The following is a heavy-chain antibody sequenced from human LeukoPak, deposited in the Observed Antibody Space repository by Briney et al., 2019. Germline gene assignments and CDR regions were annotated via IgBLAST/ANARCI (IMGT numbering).Heavy chain of an antibody. J-gene: IGHJ5*02. CDR1: GFTFSSSW. Sequence: GGSLRLSCAASGFTFSSSWMSWVRQAPGKGLEWVANIKQDGSEKYYVDSVKGRFTISRDNAKNSLYLQMNSLRAEDTAVYYCARDSRDRGFDPWGQGTLVTVSS. V-gene: IGHV3-7*01. CDR2: IKQDGSEK. CDR3: ARDSRDRGFDP. D-gene: IGHD3-10*01.